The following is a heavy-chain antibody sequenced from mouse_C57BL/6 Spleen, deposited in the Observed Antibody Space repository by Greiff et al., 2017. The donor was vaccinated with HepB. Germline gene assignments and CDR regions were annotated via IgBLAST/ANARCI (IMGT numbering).Heavy chain of an antibody. CDR3: AREWFHYYAMDY. V-gene: IGHV1-26*01. D-gene: IGHD2-2*01. Sequence: VQLQQSGPELVKPGASVKISCKASGYTFTDYYMNWVKQSHGKSLEWIGDINPNNGGTSYNQKFKGKATLTVDKSSSTAYMEIRSLTSEDSSVYYCAREWFHYYAMDYWGQGTSVTVSS. J-gene: IGHJ4*01. CDR2: INPNNGGT. CDR1: GYTFTDYY.